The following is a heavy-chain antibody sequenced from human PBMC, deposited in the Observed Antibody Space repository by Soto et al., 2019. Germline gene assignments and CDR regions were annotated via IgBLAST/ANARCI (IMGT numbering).Heavy chain of an antibody. CDR1: GFTFSSYA. V-gene: IGHV3-23*01. Sequence: PGGSLRLSCAASGFTFSSYAMSWVRQAPGKGLEWVSAISGSGGSTYYADSVKGRFTISRDNSKNTLYLQMNSLRAEDTAVYYCVKDGGFLEWFHGNIELDYWGQGTLVTVSS. D-gene: IGHD3-3*01. CDR3: VKDGGFLEWFHGNIELDY. J-gene: IGHJ4*02. CDR2: ISGSGGST.